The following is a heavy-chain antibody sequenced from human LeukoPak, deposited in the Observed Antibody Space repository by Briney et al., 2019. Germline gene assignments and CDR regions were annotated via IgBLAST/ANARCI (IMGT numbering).Heavy chain of an antibody. J-gene: IGHJ3*02. CDR2: ISSCSSYI. V-gene: IGHV3-21*04. CDR3: ARHLPLGGSDAFDI. D-gene: IGHD2-15*01. CDR1: GFTFSSYS. Sequence: GGSLRLSCAASGFTFSSYSMNWVRQAPGKGLEWVSSISSCSSYIYYADSVKGRFTISRDNSKNTLYLEINGLRAEDTAVYYCARHLPLGGSDAFDIWGQGTMVTVSS.